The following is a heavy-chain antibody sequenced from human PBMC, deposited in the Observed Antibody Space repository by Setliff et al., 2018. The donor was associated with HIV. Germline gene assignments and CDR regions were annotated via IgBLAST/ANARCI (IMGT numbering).Heavy chain of an antibody. CDR1: GFAFNSYW. Sequence: HPGGSLRLSCVASGFAFNSYWMYWVRQAPGKGLVCVSRVNNDGTDTIYADSVKGRFTISRDNAKSTVYLQMGSLSADDTAVYYCARGGFNHAFDIWGQGTMVTVSS. V-gene: IGHV3-74*01. CDR2: VNNDGTDT. CDR3: ARGGFNHAFDI. J-gene: IGHJ3*02. D-gene: IGHD2-15*01.